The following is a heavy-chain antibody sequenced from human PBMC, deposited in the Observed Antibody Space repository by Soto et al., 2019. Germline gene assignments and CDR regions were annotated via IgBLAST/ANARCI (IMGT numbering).Heavy chain of an antibody. Sequence: QLQLQESGPGLVKPXEXLSLTCTVSGGSISSSSYYWGWIRQPPGKGLEWIGSIYYSGSTYYNPSLKSRVTISVDTSKNQFSLKLSSVTAADTAVYYCARLGLSYDFWSGYGGEGWFDPWGQGTLVTVSS. CDR1: GGSISSSSYY. D-gene: IGHD3-3*01. V-gene: IGHV4-39*01. CDR2: IYYSGST. CDR3: ARLGLSYDFWSGYGGEGWFDP. J-gene: IGHJ5*02.